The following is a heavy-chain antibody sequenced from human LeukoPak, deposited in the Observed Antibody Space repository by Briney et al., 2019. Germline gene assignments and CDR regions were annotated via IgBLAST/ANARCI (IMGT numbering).Heavy chain of an antibody. J-gene: IGHJ4*02. D-gene: IGHD2-2*01. CDR2: SYPGDSDT. CDR3: ARPGNSIHCSSTSCYFDY. V-gene: IGHV5-51*01. Sequence: PGASLEISCQGSGSIFTSYWIGWGRQLPGKGGEWMGISYPGDSDTRYSPSFQGQITISADKSISTAYLQWSTLKASDTAMYYCARPGNSIHCSSTSCYFDYWGQGTLVTVSS. CDR1: GSIFTSYW.